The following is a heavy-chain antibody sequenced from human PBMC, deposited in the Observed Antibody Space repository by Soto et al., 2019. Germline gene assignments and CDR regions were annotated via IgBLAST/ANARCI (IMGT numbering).Heavy chain of an antibody. Sequence: SETLSLTCTVSGGSISSSSYYWGWIRQPPGKGLEWIGSIYYSGSTYYNPSLKSRVTISVDTSKNQFSLKLSSVTAADTAVYYCATSWPMTTVTINDYWGQGTLVTVSS. CDR1: GGSISSSSYY. V-gene: IGHV4-39*01. CDR3: ATSWPMTTVTINDY. CDR2: IYYSGST. J-gene: IGHJ4*02. D-gene: IGHD4-4*01.